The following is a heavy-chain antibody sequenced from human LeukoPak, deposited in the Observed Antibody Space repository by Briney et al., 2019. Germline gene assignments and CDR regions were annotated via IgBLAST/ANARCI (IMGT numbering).Heavy chain of an antibody. Sequence: GGSLRLSCAASGFTFSSYAMHWVRQAPGKGLEWVAVISYDGSNKYYADSVKGRFTISRDNSKNTLYLQMNSLRAEDTAVYYCASKIGDYFDYWGQGTLVTVPS. V-gene: IGHV3-30*04. J-gene: IGHJ4*02. D-gene: IGHD3-22*01. CDR2: ISYDGSNK. CDR1: GFTFSSYA. CDR3: ASKIGDYFDY.